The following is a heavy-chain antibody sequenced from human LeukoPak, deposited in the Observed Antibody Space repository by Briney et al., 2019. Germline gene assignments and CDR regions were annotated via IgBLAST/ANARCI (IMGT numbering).Heavy chain of an antibody. J-gene: IGHJ4*02. CDR1: GFTFSSYA. Sequence: GGSLRLSCAASGFTFSSYAMSWVRQAPGEGLEWVSAISGSGGSTYYADSVKGRFTISRDNSKNTLYLQMNSLRAEDTAVYYCAKGSRYFDWLIGDYWGQGTLVTVSS. V-gene: IGHV3-23*01. CDR2: ISGSGGST. CDR3: AKGSRYFDWLIGDY. D-gene: IGHD3-9*01.